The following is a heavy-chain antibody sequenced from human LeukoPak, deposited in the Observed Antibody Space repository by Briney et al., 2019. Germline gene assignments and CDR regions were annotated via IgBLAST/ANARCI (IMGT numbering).Heavy chain of an antibody. CDR3: ARLGLSRYYFDY. J-gene: IGHJ4*02. CDR2: IYYSGST. D-gene: IGHD3-16*01. CDR1: GGSISSYY. V-gene: IGHV4-59*08. Sequence: SETLSLTCAVSGGSISSYYWSWIRQPPGKGLEWIGYIYYSGSTNYNPSLKSRVTISVDTSKNQFSLKLSSVTAADTAVYYCARLGLSRYYFDYWGQGTLVTVSS.